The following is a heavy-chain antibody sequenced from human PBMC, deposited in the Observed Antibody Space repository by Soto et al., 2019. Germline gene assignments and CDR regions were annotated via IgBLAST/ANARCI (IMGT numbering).Heavy chain of an antibody. CDR1: GFTFSNAW. V-gene: IGHV3-15*01. Sequence: GGSLRLSCAASGFTFSNAWMSWVRQAPGKGLEWVGRIKSKTDGGTTDYAAPVKGRFTISRDDSKNTLYLQMNSLKTEDTAVYYCTTDRATSWGTPGFDFWGQGTLVTVSS. J-gene: IGHJ4*02. CDR3: TTDRATSWGTPGFDF. D-gene: IGHD3-16*01. CDR2: IKSKTDGGTT.